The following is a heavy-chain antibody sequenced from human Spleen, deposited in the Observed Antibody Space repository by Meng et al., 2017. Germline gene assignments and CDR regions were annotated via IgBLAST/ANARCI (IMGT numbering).Heavy chain of an antibody. CDR1: GYTFTRYG. Sequence: ASVKVSCKASGYTFTRYGISWVRQAPGQGLEWMGWISGYNGDTNYAQKLQGRVTMTTDTSTNTAYMEMRSLRSDDTAVYYCARGGYCSGGSCYPAGYWGQGTLVTVSS. V-gene: IGHV1-18*01. J-gene: IGHJ4*02. CDR3: ARGGYCSGGSCYPAGY. CDR2: ISGYNGDT. D-gene: IGHD2-15*01.